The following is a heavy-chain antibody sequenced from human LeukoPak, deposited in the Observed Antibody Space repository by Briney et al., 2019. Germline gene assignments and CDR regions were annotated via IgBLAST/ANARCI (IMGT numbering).Heavy chain of an antibody. Sequence: GGSLRLSYEGSGFTFSNYWMGWVRQAPGKGLEWVSYISSSGSTIYYADSVKGRFTISRDNAKNSLYLQMNSLRAEDTAVYYCTRGSYGDYEYWGQGTLVTVSS. CDR2: ISSSGSTI. V-gene: IGHV3-11*04. CDR3: TRGSYGDYEY. D-gene: IGHD4-17*01. J-gene: IGHJ4*02. CDR1: GFTFSNYW.